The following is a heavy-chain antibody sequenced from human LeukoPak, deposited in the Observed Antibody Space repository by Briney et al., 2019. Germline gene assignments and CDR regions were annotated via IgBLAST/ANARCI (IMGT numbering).Heavy chain of an antibody. V-gene: IGHV1-46*01. CDR3: ARDLEATYYYGSGSFDY. J-gene: IGHJ4*02. CDR1: GYTFTSYY. CDR2: INPSGGST. Sequence: GASVKVSCKASGYTFTSYYMHWVRQAPGQGLEWMGIINPSGGSTSYAQKFQGRVTMTRDTSTSTVYMELSSLRSEDTAVYYCARDLEATYYYGSGSFDYWGQGTPVTVSS. D-gene: IGHD3-10*01.